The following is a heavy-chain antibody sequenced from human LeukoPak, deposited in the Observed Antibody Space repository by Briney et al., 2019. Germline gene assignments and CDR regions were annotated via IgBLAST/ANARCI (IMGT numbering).Heavy chain of an antibody. V-gene: IGHV3-21*01. D-gene: IGHD3-10*01. CDR3: ARDLEPLFYYSGYYYYGMDV. CDR1: GFTFSSYS. Sequence: GGSLKLSCAASGFTFSSYSMNWVRQAPGKGLEWVSSISSSSYIYYADSVKGRFTISRDNAKNSLYLQMNSLRAEDTAVYYCARDLEPLFYYSGYYYYGMDVWGQGTTVTVSS. J-gene: IGHJ6*02. CDR2: ISSSSYI.